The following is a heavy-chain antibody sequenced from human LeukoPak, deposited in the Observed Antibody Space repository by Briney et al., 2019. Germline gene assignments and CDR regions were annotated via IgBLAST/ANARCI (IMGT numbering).Heavy chain of an antibody. J-gene: IGHJ6*03. D-gene: IGHD3-3*01. CDR2: MNPNSGNT. Sequence: ASVKVSCKASGYTFTSYDINWVRQATGQGLEWMGWMNPNSGNTGYAQKFQGRVTMTGNTSISTAYMELSSLRSEDTAVYYCARADSITIFGVVISYYYYMDVWGKGTTVTVSS. V-gene: IGHV1-8*01. CDR1: GYTFTSYD. CDR3: ARADSITIFGVVISYYYYMDV.